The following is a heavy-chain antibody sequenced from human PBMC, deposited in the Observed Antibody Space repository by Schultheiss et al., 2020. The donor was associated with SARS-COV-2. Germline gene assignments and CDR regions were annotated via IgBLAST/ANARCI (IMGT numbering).Heavy chain of an antibody. CDR1: GGFISDYY. J-gene: IGHJ4*02. Sequence: SETLSLTCTVSGGFISDYYWNWIRQSPGKGLEWIGYIYYSGSTYYNPSLKSRVTMSVDKSKNQFSLKLSSVTAADTAVYYCARTYYDFWSGGAGYYFDYWGQGTLVTVSS. V-gene: IGHV4-59*01. CDR2: IYYSGST. CDR3: ARTYYDFWSGGAGYYFDY. D-gene: IGHD3-3*01.